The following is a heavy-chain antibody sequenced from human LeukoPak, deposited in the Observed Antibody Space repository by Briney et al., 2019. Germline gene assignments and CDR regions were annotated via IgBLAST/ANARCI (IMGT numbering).Heavy chain of an antibody. J-gene: IGHJ4*02. CDR3: ARGIAGYSSGHYFDY. Sequence: EASVKVSCKASGYTFTGYYMHWVRQAPGQGLEWIGRINPNSGGTNYAQKFQGSVTMSRDTSISTAYMELRRLRSDDTAVYYCARGIAGYSSGHYFDYWGQGTLVTVSS. D-gene: IGHD6-19*01. CDR2: INPNSGGT. CDR1: GYTFTGYY. V-gene: IGHV1-2*06.